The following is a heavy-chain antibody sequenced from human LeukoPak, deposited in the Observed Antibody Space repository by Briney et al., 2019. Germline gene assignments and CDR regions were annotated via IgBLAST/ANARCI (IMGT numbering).Heavy chain of an antibody. Sequence: GGSLRLSCAASGFTFSSYEMNWVRQAPGKGVEWVSYISSSSVTIYYAASVKGLFTISRDNAKNSLYLQMNSLRAEDTAVYYCARDNGLKYYYDSRDDVFDIWGQGTMVTVSS. CDR2: ISSSSVTI. J-gene: IGHJ3*02. CDR3: ARDNGLKYYYDSRDDVFDI. CDR1: GFTFSSYE. V-gene: IGHV3-48*03. D-gene: IGHD3-22*01.